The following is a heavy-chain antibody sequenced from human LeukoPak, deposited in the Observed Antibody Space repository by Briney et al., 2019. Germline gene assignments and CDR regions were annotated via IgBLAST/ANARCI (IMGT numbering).Heavy chain of an antibody. J-gene: IGHJ6*03. D-gene: IGHD3-10*01. V-gene: IGHV3-48*03. CDR3: ARGRGSGTYYTRGYYMDV. CDR1: GFTFSSYE. Sequence: PGRSLRLSCAASGFTFSSYEMNWVRQGPGKGLEWVSYINSSESTIYYADSVKGRFTISRDNAKNSLYLHMNSLRAEDTAVYYCARGRGSGTYYTRGYYMDVWGKGTTVTISS. CDR2: INSSESTI.